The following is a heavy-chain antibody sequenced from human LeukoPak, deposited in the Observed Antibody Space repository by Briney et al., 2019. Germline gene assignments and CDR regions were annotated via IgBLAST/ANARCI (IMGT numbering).Heavy chain of an antibody. J-gene: IGHJ4*01. CDR1: GFTFNSYS. CDR2: ISSSSSYI. D-gene: IGHD5-24*01. Sequence: GGSLRLSCAASGFTFNSYSMNWVRQAPGKGLEWVSSISSSSSYIYYADSVKGRFTISRDNAKNSLYLELNSLRAEDTGVYFCARDRGWQQFDYWGQGTLVTVSS. V-gene: IGHV3-21*01. CDR3: ARDRGWQQFDY.